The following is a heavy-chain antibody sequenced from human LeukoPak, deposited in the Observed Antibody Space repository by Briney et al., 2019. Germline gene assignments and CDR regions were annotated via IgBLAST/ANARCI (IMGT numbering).Heavy chain of an antibody. J-gene: IGHJ4*02. D-gene: IGHD1-26*01. V-gene: IGHV4-59*05. CDR1: GDSISTYY. CDR2: FFYSGNT. Sequence: SETLSLTCTVSGDSISTYYWNWIRQPPGKGLEWIGSFFYSGNTYYSPTLKSRVTISVDASKNQFSLQLSSVTAADTAVYYCARRVGSRRGNFDSWGQGTLVTVSS. CDR3: ARRVGSRRGNFDS.